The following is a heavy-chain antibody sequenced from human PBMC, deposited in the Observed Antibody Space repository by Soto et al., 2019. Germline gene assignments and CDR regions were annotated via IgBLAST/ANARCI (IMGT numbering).Heavy chain of an antibody. CDR1: GFTFTSYA. J-gene: IGHJ4*02. D-gene: IGHD2-2*01. CDR3: ARGSEPAYSTLYINGDY. Sequence: QVQLVQSGAEVKKPGASVKVSCKASGFTFTSYAIHWVRQAPGQRLEWMGWINAGNGNTEYSQKFQGRVTIARDTSANIAFMEMSSLNFEDTALYYCARGSEPAYSTLYINGDYWGQGTLVTVSS. CDR2: INAGNGNT. V-gene: IGHV1-3*01.